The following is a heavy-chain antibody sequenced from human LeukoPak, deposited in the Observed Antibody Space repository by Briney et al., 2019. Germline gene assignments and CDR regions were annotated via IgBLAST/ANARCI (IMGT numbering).Heavy chain of an antibody. CDR1: GFTFSSYA. J-gene: IGHJ4*02. V-gene: IGHV3-23*01. CDR2: ISGSGGST. Sequence: PGGSLRLSCAASGFTFSSYAMNWVRQAPGKGLEWVSTISGSGGSTYYADSVKGRFTISRDNAKNTLYLQMNSLRAEDTAVYYCARVRATFSPHFDNWGQGTLVTVSS. CDR3: ARVRATFSPHFDN. D-gene: IGHD5-12*01.